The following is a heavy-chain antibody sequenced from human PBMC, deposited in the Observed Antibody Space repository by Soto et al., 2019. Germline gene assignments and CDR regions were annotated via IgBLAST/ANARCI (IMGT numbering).Heavy chain of an antibody. J-gene: IGHJ4*02. CDR3: ERSRDGYNDYFDY. D-gene: IGHD5-12*01. CDR1: GFTFSSYA. Sequence: PGGSLRLSCAASGFTFSSYAMHWVRQAPGKGLEWVAVISYDGSNKYYADSVKGRFTISRDNSKNTLYLQMNSLRAEDTAVYYCERSRDGYNDYFDYWGQGTLVTVSS. CDR2: ISYDGSNK. V-gene: IGHV3-30-3*01.